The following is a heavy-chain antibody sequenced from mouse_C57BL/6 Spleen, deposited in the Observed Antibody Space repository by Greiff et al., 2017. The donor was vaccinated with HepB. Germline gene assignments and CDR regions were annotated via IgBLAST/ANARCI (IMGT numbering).Heavy chain of an antibody. J-gene: IGHJ1*03. CDR1: GYTFTSYW. CDR3: ARGHYYGSSYHWYFDV. V-gene: IGHV1-69*01. CDR2: IDPSDSYT. Sequence: QVQLQQPGAELVMPGASVKLSCKASGYTFTSYWMHWVKQRPGQGLEWIGEIDPSDSYTNYNQKFKGKSTLTVDKSSSTAYMQLSSLTSEDSAVYYCARGHYYGSSYHWYFDVWGTGTTVTVSS. D-gene: IGHD1-1*01.